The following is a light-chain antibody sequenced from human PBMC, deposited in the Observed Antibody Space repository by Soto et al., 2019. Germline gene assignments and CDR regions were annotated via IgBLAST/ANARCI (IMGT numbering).Light chain of an antibody. Sequence: QSVLTQPPSASETPGQRVTISCSGSTSNVGINSVFWYQHLPGTAPKLLIYRSNQRASGVPDRFSGSKSGTSASLAISGLRSEDEADYYCAAWDDSLSGQVFGGGTKLTVL. V-gene: IGLV1-47*01. CDR2: RSN. CDR3: AAWDDSLSGQV. J-gene: IGLJ2*01. CDR1: TSNVGINS.